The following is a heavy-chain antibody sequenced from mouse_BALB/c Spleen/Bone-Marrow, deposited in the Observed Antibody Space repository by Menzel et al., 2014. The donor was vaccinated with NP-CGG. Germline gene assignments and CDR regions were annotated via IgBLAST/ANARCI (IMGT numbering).Heavy chain of an antibody. J-gene: IGHJ3*01. CDR1: GYTFTDYW. Sequence: LQESGAELVMPGASVKMSCKASGYTFTDYWMHWVKQRPGQGLEWIGAIDTSDSYTSYNQKFKGKATLTVDESSSTAYTQLSSLTSEDSAVYYCARGDWDDAYWGQGTLVTVSA. V-gene: IGHV1-69*01. D-gene: IGHD4-1*01. CDR2: IDTSDSYT. CDR3: ARGDWDDAY.